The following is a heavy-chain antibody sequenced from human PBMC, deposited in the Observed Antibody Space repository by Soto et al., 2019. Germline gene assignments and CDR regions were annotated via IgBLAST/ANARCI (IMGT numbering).Heavy chain of an antibody. V-gene: IGHV3-74*01. CDR1: GFTFRNYW. CDR2: INSEGTTI. CDR3: ARTAGYIYGPLDY. Sequence: EVQLVESGGGLVQPGGSLRLSCAASGFTFRNYWMHWVRQAPGKGPVWVSRINSEGTTIFYADSVKGRFNGSRDNAKQTLYLQMNSLSAAYTAFYYGARTAGYIYGPLDYWGRGNLVTVSS. D-gene: IGHD3-9*01. J-gene: IGHJ4*02.